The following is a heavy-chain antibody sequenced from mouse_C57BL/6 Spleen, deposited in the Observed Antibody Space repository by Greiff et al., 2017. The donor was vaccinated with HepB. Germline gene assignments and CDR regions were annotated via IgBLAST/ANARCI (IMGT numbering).Heavy chain of an antibody. Sequence: QVQLKESGPGLVQPSQSLSITCTVSGFSLTSYGVHWVRQSPGKGLEWLGVIWSGGSTDYNAAFISRLSISKDNSKSQVFFKMNSLQADDTAIYYCASTAQASAWFAYWGQGTLVTVSA. CDR1: GFSLTSYG. CDR3: ASTAQASAWFAY. J-gene: IGHJ3*01. CDR2: IWSGGST. V-gene: IGHV2-2*01. D-gene: IGHD3-2*02.